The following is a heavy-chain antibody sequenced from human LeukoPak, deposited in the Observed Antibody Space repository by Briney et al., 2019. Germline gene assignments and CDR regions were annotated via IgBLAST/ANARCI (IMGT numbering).Heavy chain of an antibody. CDR1: GFTFPSYA. J-gene: IGHJ4*02. CDR2: ISGSGGST. CDR3: ARHKAVTGEYYFGY. V-gene: IGHV3-23*01. D-gene: IGHD6-19*01. Sequence: PGGSLRLSCTASGFTFPSYAMSWVRKAPGKGLEWVSAISGSGGSTYYADSVKGRFSISRDNSKNTLYLQMNSLRAEDTAVYYCARHKAVTGEYYFGYWGQGTLVTVSS.